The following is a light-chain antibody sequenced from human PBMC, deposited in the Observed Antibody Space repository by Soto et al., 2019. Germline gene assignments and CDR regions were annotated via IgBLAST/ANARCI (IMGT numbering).Light chain of an antibody. Sequence: DIVMTQSPDSLAVSLGERATINCKSSQSVLYSSNNKNYLAWYQQTPGQPPKLLIYWASTRESGVPDRFSGSWSGTDFTLTISSLHAEDVAVYYCQQYYKTPLTFGGGTKVEIK. CDR3: QQYYKTPLT. CDR2: WAS. CDR1: QSVLYSSNNKNY. J-gene: IGKJ4*01. V-gene: IGKV4-1*01.